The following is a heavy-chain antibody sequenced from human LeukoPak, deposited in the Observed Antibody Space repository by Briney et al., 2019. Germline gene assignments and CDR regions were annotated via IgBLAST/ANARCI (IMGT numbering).Heavy chain of an antibody. CDR3: ARDKAAGGVRTFDY. CDR2: IYYTGST. Sequence: SETLSLTCTVSGGSISIYYWTWIRQPPGKGLEWIGNIYYTGSTNYNPSLKSRVTISVDTSKNQISLKLSSVTAADTAVYYCARDKAAGGVRTFDYWGQGTLVTVSS. CDR1: GGSISIYY. D-gene: IGHD6-13*01. V-gene: IGHV4-59*08. J-gene: IGHJ4*02.